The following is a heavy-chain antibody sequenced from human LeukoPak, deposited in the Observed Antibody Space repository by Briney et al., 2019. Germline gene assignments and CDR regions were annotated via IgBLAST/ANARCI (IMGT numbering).Heavy chain of an antibody. D-gene: IGHD6-13*01. CDR3: AKVAEGYSSSWYFGGLDY. Sequence: PGGSLRLSCAASGFTFSSYAMSWVRQAPGKGLEWVSAISGSGGSTYYADSVKGRFTISRDNSKNTLYLQMNSLRAEDTAVYYCAKVAEGYSSSWYFGGLDYWGQGTLVTVSS. V-gene: IGHV3-23*01. CDR2: ISGSGGST. CDR1: GFTFSSYA. J-gene: IGHJ4*02.